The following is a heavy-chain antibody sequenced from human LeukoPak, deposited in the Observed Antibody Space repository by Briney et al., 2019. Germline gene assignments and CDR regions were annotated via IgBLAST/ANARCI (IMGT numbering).Heavy chain of an antibody. D-gene: IGHD2-21*02. J-gene: IGHJ4*02. V-gene: IGHV1-2*02. Sequence: AGSLKVSCMQSGYSFTGYYMRWVRHGPGQGLGWVGWIYPKRGGTNYTQTFQGRVTMTRDTFISTAYMEMSRLRSDDTAVYYCAKGAGSCGGGCYHFGYWGQGTLVTVSS. CDR2: IYPKRGGT. CDR3: AKGAGSCGGGCYHFGY. CDR1: GYSFTGYY.